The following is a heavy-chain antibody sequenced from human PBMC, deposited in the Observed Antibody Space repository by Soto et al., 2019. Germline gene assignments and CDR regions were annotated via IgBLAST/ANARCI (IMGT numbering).Heavy chain of an antibody. V-gene: IGHV4-59*01. Sequence: SETLSLTCAVYGGSFSGYYWSWIRQTPGKGLEWIGYIYYSGSTNYNPSLKSRVTISVDTSKNQFSLKLSSVTAADTAVYYCARVIVGASFYYYYGMDVCGQGTTVTVSS. CDR2: IYYSGST. D-gene: IGHD1-26*01. CDR1: GGSFSGYY. CDR3: ARVIVGASFYYYYGMDV. J-gene: IGHJ6*02.